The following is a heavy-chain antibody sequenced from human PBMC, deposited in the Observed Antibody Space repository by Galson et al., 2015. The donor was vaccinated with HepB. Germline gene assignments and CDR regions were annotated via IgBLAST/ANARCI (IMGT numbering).Heavy chain of an antibody. J-gene: IGHJ4*02. V-gene: IGHV3-30-3*01. CDR1: GSMFSAYF. D-gene: IGHD3-9*01. CDR2: ISYDGTNT. Sequence: SLRLSCAASGSMFSAYFMHWVRQAPGKGLEWVAVISYDGTNTYYADSLKGRFTISRDNSKKTLYLQMNSLRAEDTAVYYCARDADYDVLTGYYTPGKWGQGTLVTVSS. CDR3: ARDADYDVLTGYYTPGK.